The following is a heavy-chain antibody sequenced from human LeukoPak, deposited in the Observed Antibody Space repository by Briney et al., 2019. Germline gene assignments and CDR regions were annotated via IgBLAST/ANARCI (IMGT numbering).Heavy chain of an antibody. CDR1: GYTFTGYY. D-gene: IGHD2-2*01. CDR3: ARAHSIVVVPGPNWFDP. Sequence: ASVKVSCKASGYTFTGYYMHWVQQAPGQGLEWMGWINPNSGGTNYAQKFQGRVTMTRDTSISTAYMELSRLRSDDTAVYYCARAHSIVVVPGPNWFDPWGQGTLVTVSS. CDR2: INPNSGGT. J-gene: IGHJ5*02. V-gene: IGHV1-2*02.